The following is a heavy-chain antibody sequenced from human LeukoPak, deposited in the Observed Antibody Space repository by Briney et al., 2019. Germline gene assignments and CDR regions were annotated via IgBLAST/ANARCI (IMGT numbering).Heavy chain of an antibody. V-gene: IGHV4-34*01. CDR2: INHSGST. J-gene: IGHJ4*02. D-gene: IGHD6-19*01. Sequence: PSETLSLTCAVYGGSFSGYYWSWIRQPPGKGLEWIGEINHSGSTNYNPSLKSRVTISVDTSKNQFSLKLSSVTAADTAVYYCARLSRSGWYRGSFDYWGQGTLVTVSS. CDR3: ARLSRSGWYRGSFDY. CDR1: GGSFSGYY.